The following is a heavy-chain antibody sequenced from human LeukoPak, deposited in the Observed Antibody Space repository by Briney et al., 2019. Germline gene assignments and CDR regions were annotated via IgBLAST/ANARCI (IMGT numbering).Heavy chain of an antibody. J-gene: IGHJ6*03. V-gene: IGHV3-23*01. CDR3: AKGGGYDIYYYYYMDV. CDR1: GLTFSSYG. Sequence: PGGSLRLSCAASGLTFSSYGMSWVRQAPGEGLEWVSAISGSGDITYYADSVKGRFIISRDNSENTLYLQMNSLRAEDTAVYYCAKGGGYDIYYYYYMDVWGKGTTVTISS. D-gene: IGHD5-12*01. CDR2: ISGSGDIT.